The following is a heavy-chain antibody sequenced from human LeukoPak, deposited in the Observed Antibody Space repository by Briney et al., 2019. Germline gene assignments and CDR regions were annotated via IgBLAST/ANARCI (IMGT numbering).Heavy chain of an antibody. Sequence: GRSLRLSCAASGFTFDDYAMHWVRQAPGKGLEWVSGISWKSGSIGYADSVKGRFTISRDNAKNSLYLQMNSLRAEDTALYYCAKDLLYYDSSGYIDYWGQGTLVTVSS. V-gene: IGHV3-9*01. J-gene: IGHJ4*02. CDR3: AKDLLYYDSSGYIDY. D-gene: IGHD3-22*01. CDR2: ISWKSGSI. CDR1: GFTFDDYA.